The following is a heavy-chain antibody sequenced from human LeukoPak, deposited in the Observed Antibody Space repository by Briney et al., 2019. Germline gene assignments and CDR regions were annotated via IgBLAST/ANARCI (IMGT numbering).Heavy chain of an antibody. CDR1: GYSFSSYW. CDR3: ARVYTTSWSAGGY. J-gene: IGHJ4*02. CDR2: IYPADSDT. Sequence: GESLKISCKGSGYSFSSYWIGWVRQMPGKSLEWMGIIYPADSDTRYSPSFQGQVTISVDKSISTAYLQWSSVKASDTAIYYCARVYTTSWSAGGYWGQGTLVTVSS. V-gene: IGHV5-51*01. D-gene: IGHD2-2*02.